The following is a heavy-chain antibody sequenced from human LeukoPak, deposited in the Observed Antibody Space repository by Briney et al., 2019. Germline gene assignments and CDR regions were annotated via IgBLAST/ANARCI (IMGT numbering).Heavy chain of an antibody. V-gene: IGHV3-30-3*01. CDR2: ISYDGSNK. CDR3: AREDRLELTADC. CDR1: GFTFSSYA. Sequence: GGSLRLSCAASGFTFSSYAMHWVRQAPGKGLEWVAVISYDGSNKYYTDSVKGRFTISRDNSKNTLYLQMNSLRAEDTAVYYCAREDRLELTADCWGQGTLVTVSS. D-gene: IGHD1-7*01. J-gene: IGHJ4*02.